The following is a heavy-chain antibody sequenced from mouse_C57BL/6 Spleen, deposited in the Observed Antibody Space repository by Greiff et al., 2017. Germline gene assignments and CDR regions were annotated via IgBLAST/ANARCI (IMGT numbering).Heavy chain of an antibody. CDR1: GYALSSSW. CDR3: ARVTTVVYFDY. V-gene: IGHV1-82*01. D-gene: IGHD1-1*02. CDR2: IYPGDGDT. J-gene: IGHJ2*01. Sequence: VQLQQSGPELVKPGASVKISCKASGYALSSSWMNWVKQRPGKGLEWIGRIYPGDGDTNYNGKFKGKATLTADKSSSTAYMQLSSLTSEESAVYFCARVTTVVYFDYWGQGTTLTVSS.